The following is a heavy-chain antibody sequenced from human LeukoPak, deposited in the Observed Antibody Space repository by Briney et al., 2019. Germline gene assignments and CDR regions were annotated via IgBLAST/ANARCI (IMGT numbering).Heavy chain of an antibody. CDR1: GLTFSSYA. CDR2: ISGSGGST. V-gene: IGHV3-23*01. CDR3: ANKVPYYNDSSGYYHNAPDI. Sequence: GGYLRLSCAASGLTFSSYAMSWVRQAAGKGLEWVSAISGSGGSTYYADSVKGRVTISRDNSKHTLYLQMNSLRAEDTAVYYCANKVPYYNDSSGYYHNAPDISRQGTMVTVSS. D-gene: IGHD3-22*01. J-gene: IGHJ3*02.